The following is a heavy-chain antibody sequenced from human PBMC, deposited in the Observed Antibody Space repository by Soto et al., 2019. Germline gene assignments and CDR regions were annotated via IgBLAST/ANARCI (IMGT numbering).Heavy chain of an antibody. V-gene: IGHV3-23*01. Sequence: GGSLRLSCAASGFTFSSYAMSWVRQAPGKGLEWVSVISGSGSSTYYADSVKGRFTISRDNSKKTLYVQMNSLRAEDTAVYYCAKTSDFWSGSPTYHFDYWGQGTQVTVSS. CDR1: GFTFSSYA. CDR2: ISGSGSST. CDR3: AKTSDFWSGSPTYHFDY. D-gene: IGHD3-3*01. J-gene: IGHJ4*02.